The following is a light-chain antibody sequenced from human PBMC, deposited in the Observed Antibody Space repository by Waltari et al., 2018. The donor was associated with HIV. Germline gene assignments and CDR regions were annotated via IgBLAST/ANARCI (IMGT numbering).Light chain of an antibody. V-gene: IGLV1-40*01. J-gene: IGLJ1*01. CDR1: SSNIGAGYD. CDR2: GNS. Sequence: QSVLTQPPSVSGAPGQRVTISCPGSSSNIGAGYDVHWSQQLPGTAPKLPIFGNSNRPSGVPDRFSGSKSGTSASLAITGLRAEDEADYYCQSYDSSLSGATVFGTGTKVTV. CDR3: QSYDSSLSGATV.